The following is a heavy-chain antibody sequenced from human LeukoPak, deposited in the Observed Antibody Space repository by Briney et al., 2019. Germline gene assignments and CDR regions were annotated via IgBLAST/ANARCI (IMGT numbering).Heavy chain of an antibody. CDR3: ARQVVAVAGTGYFDY. Sequence: SETLSLTCTVSGGSIRSSSYYWGWIRQPPGKGLEWIVSIYYSGSTYYNASLKSRGTISVDTSKNQFSLKLNSVTAADTAVYFCARQVVAVAGTGYFDYWGQGTLVTVSS. V-gene: IGHV4-39*01. J-gene: IGHJ4*02. D-gene: IGHD6-19*01. CDR2: IYYSGST. CDR1: GGSIRSSSYY.